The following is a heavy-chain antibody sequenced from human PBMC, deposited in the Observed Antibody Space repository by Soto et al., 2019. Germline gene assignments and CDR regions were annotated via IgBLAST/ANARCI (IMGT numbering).Heavy chain of an antibody. V-gene: IGHV1-58*02. J-gene: IGHJ5*02. CDR3: AADAAPTDPYRWFDP. Sequence: SVKVSCKASGLTFSTSAIQWVRQARGQSLEWIGWIVVGNDNTKYAQKFQERVTITRDMSTSTAYMELSNLRSEDTAVYYCAADAAPTDPYRWFDPWGQGTMVTVSS. D-gene: IGHD1-1*01. CDR2: IVVGNDNT. CDR1: GLTFSTSA.